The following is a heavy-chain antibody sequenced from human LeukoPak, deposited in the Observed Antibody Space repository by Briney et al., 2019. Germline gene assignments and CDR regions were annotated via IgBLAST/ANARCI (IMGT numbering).Heavy chain of an antibody. D-gene: IGHD4-17*01. V-gene: IGHV3-30*04. CDR2: ISYDGSNK. Sequence: GGSLRLSCAASGFTFSSYAMHWVRQAPGKGLEWVAVISYDGSNKYYADSVKGRFTISRDNSKNTLYLQMNSLRAEDTAVYYCALGPPAPFKMTTVTTDYWGQGTLVTVPS. CDR3: ALGPPAPFKMTTVTTDY. CDR1: GFTFSSYA. J-gene: IGHJ4*02.